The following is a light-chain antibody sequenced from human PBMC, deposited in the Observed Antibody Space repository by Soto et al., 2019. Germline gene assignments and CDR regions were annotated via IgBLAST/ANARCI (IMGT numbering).Light chain of an antibody. CDR3: QQYNILYT. J-gene: IGKJ2*01. CDR1: QSISSW. Sequence: DIQMTQSPSTLSASVGDRVTITCRASQSISSWLAWYQQKPGKAPKLLIYKASSLESGVPSRFSGSGSGTEFTLTISSLQPDDFATYYCQQYNILYTFGQGNKLEIK. V-gene: IGKV1-5*03. CDR2: KAS.